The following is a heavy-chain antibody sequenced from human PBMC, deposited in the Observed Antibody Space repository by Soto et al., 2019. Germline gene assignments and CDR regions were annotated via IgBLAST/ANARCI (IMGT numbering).Heavy chain of an antibody. CDR1: GYTFTTFW. Sequence: GESLKISCTGFGYTFTTFWISWVRQMPGRGLEWMGRIDPRDSYTNYSPSFQGHVTVSGDKSISTVYLQWASLKASDTAMYYCARLYCSSSTCDSWFDPWGQGTLVTVSS. D-gene: IGHD2-2*01. V-gene: IGHV5-10-1*01. J-gene: IGHJ5*02. CDR2: IDPRDSYT. CDR3: ARLYCSSSTCDSWFDP.